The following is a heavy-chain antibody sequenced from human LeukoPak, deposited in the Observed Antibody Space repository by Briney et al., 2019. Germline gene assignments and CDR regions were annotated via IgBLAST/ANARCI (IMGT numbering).Heavy chain of an antibody. Sequence: SVKVSCKASGYTFTGYYMHWVRQAPGQGLEWMGRIIPILGIANYAQKFQGRVTITADKSTSTAYMELSSLRSEDTAVYYCARDHIAAAGGGYYYYYGMDVWGQGTTVTVSS. CDR3: ARDHIAAAGGGYYYYYGMDV. CDR2: IIPILGIA. V-gene: IGHV1-69*04. D-gene: IGHD6-13*01. CDR1: GYTFTGYY. J-gene: IGHJ6*02.